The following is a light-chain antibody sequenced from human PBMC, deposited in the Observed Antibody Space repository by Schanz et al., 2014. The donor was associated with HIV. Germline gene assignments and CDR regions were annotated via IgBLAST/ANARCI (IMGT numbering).Light chain of an antibody. Sequence: AIRITQSPSSLSASTGDRVTITCRASQGISSYLAWYQQKPGKAPKLLIYVASTLQSGVPSRFSGSGSGTDFTLTISCLQSEDFATYYCQQYYSYPPYTFGQGTKLEIK. J-gene: IGKJ2*01. CDR2: VAS. CDR1: QGISSY. CDR3: QQYYSYPPYT. V-gene: IGKV1-8*01.